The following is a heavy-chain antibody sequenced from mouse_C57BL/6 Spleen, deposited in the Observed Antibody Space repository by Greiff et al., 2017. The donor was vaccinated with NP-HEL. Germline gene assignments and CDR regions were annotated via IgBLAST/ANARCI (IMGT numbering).Heavy chain of an antibody. CDR2: IYPGDGDT. CDR1: GYAFSSSR. J-gene: IGHJ3*01. V-gene: IGHV1-82*01. D-gene: IGHD1-1*01. CDR3: ARPPYYGSSQFAY. Sequence: QVQLQQSGPELVKPGASVKISCKASGYAFSSSRMNWVKQRPGKGLEWIGRIYPGDGDTNYNGKFKGKATLTADKSSSTAYMQLSSLTSEDSAVYFCARPPYYGSSQFAYWGQGTLVTVSA.